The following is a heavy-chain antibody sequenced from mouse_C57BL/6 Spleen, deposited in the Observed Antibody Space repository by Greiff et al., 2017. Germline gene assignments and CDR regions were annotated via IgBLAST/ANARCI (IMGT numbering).Heavy chain of an antibody. Sequence: VQLPQSGPELVKPGASVKISCKASGYAFSSSWMNWVKQRPGKGLEWIGRIYPGDGDTKYNGKFKGKATLTADKSSSTAYRPLSSLTSEDSAVYFCARLNGYGFDYFDYWGQGTTHTVSS. CDR1: GYAFSSSW. D-gene: IGHD2-2*01. CDR2: IYPGDGDT. CDR3: ARLNGYGFDYFDY. V-gene: IGHV1-82*01. J-gene: IGHJ2*01.